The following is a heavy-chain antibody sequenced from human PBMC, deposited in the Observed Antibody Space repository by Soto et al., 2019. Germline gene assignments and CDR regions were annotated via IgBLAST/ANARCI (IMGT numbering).Heavy chain of an antibody. CDR3: AKDFRGCTSGVCPHNWFDP. J-gene: IGHJ5*02. D-gene: IGHD2-8*01. CDR2: ISYDGNNK. CDR1: GFTFSSFG. V-gene: IGHV3-30*18. Sequence: QVQLVESGGGVVQPGRSLRLSCAASGFTFSSFGVHWVRQAPGKGLEWVAVISYDGNNKYYADSVKGRFTISRDNSRKMVYLQMDSLRAEDTAVYYCAKDFRGCTSGVCPHNWFDPWGQGTLVTVSS.